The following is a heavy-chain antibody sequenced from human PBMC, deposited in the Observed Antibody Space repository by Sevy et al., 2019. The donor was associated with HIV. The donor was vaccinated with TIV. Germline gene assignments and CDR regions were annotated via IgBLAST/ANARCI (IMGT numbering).Heavy chain of an antibody. J-gene: IGHJ4*02. CDR3: AKRPAVVAATGYFDY. CDR2: ISGSGGST. D-gene: IGHD2-15*01. CDR1: GFTFSSYA. Sequence: GGSLRLSCAASGFTFSSYAMSWVRQAPGKGLEWVSAISGSGGSTYYADSVKGRFTISRDNSKNTRYLQMNSLRAEDTAVYYCAKRPAVVAATGYFDYWGQGTLVTVSS. V-gene: IGHV3-23*01.